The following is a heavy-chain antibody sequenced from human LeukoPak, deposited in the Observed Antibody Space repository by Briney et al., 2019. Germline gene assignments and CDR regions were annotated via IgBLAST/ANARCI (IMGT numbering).Heavy chain of an antibody. J-gene: IGHJ4*02. Sequence: GGSLRLSCAASGFTFSSYAMSWVRHDPGKGLEWVSAISGSGGGTYYADSVKGRFTISRENSKNTLYLQMNSLRAEDTAVYYCAKSTAKTYYYDSSGYRYFDYWGQGTLVTVSS. CDR2: ISGSGGGT. D-gene: IGHD3-22*01. CDR3: AKSTAKTYYYDSSGYRYFDY. V-gene: IGHV3-23*01. CDR1: GFTFSSYA.